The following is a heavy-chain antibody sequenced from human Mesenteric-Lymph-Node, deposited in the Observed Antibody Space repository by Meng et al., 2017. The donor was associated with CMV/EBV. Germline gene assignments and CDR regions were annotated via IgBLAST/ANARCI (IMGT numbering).Heavy chain of an antibody. D-gene: IGHD4-11*01. V-gene: IGHV1-69*10. J-gene: IGHJ5*02. CDR3: ARDLTTTVDLTAADNWFDP. CDR2: IIPILGVA. Sequence: SVKVFCTASGGTFSNYVISWVRQAPGQGLEWMGGIIPILGVANYAQKFQGRVTITADKSTSTAYMELSSLRSEDTAIYYCARDLTTTVDLTAADNWFDPWGQGTLVTVSS. CDR1: GGTFSNYV.